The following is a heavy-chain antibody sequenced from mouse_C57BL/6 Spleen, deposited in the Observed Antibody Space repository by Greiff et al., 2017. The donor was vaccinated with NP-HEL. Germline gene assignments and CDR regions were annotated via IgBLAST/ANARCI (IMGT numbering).Heavy chain of an antibody. CDR1: GYSFTGYY. D-gene: IGHD1-1*01. CDR2: INPSTGGT. V-gene: IGHV1-42*01. J-gene: IGHJ3*01. Sequence: VQLQQSGPELVKPGASVKISCKASGYSFTGYYMNWVKQSPEKSLEWIGEINPSTGGTTYNQKFKAKATFTVDKSSSTAYMQLKSLTSEDSAVYYCAYGVFAYWGQGTLVTVSA. CDR3: AYGVFAY.